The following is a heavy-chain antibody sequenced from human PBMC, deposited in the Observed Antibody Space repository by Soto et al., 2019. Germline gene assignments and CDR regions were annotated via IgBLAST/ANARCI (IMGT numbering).Heavy chain of an antibody. CDR2: IWYDGSNK. V-gene: IGHV3-33*01. D-gene: IGHD6-13*01. CDR1: GFTFSSYG. CDR3: ARASLIIAAAGNDLDY. Sequence: QVQLVESGGGVVQPGRSLRLSCAASGFTFSSYGMHWVRQAPGKGLEWVAVIWYDGSNKYYADSVKGRFTISRDNSKNTLYLQMNSLRAEDTAVYYCARASLIIAAAGNDLDYWGQGTLVTVSS. J-gene: IGHJ4*02.